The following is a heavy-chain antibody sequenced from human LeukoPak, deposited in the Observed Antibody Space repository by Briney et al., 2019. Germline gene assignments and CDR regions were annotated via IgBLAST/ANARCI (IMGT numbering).Heavy chain of an antibody. CDR1: GSGFTSYW. Sequence: GEALQTSSTGSGSGFTSYWIGWGRPMPRQGLGWRGMYYPGGSDTRYSTSFQSQVTISADKTISTTYLQWSSLKASDTAMYYCASTYCRGGRCSDDAFDIWGQGTMVTASS. CDR2: YYPGGSDT. V-gene: IGHV5-51*01. CDR3: ASTYCRGGRCSDDAFDI. D-gene: IGHD2-15*01. J-gene: IGHJ3*02.